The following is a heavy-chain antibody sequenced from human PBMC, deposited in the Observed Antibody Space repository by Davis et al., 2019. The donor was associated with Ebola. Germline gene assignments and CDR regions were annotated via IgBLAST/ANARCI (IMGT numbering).Heavy chain of an antibody. Sequence: MPSETLSLTCAVYSGSFSGYYWSWIRQSPGKGLEWTGEISHTGDTNYNPSLKSRVIISVDTSKNQSSLKLNSVNAADTAMYYCARGQHDLLTGARYAMDGWGRGTTVIVSS. V-gene: IGHV4-34*01. CDR2: ISHTGDT. D-gene: IGHD3-9*01. CDR1: SGSFSGYY. CDR3: ARGQHDLLTGARYAMDG. J-gene: IGHJ6*02.